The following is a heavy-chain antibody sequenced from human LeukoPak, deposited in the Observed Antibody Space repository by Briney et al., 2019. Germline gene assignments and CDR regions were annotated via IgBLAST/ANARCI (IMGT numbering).Heavy chain of an antibody. CDR1: GGSFSGYY. Sequence: SETPSLTCAVYGGSFSGYYWSWIRQPPGKGLEWIGEINHSGGTNYNLSLKSRVTISVDTSKNQFSLKLSSVTAADTAVYYCAKGASYYYDNSWFDPWGQGTLVTVSS. D-gene: IGHD3-22*01. V-gene: IGHV4-34*01. CDR2: INHSGGT. J-gene: IGHJ5*02. CDR3: AKGASYYYDNSWFDP.